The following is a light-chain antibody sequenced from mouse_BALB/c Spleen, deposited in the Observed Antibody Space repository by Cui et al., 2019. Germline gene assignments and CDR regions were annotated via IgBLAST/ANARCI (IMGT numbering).Light chain of an antibody. CDR2: RAN. V-gene: IGKV14-111*01. Sequence: IKMTQSPSSMYASLGGEVITTCKAGQDINSYLSWFQQKPGKSPKTLIYRANRLVDGVPSRFSGSGSGQDYSLTISSLEYEDMGIYYCLQYDEFPFTFGSGTKLEIK. J-gene: IGKJ4*01. CDR3: LQYDEFPFT. CDR1: QDINSY.